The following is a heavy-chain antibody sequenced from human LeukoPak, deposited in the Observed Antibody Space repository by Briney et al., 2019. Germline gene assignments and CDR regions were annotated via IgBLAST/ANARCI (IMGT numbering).Heavy chain of an antibody. D-gene: IGHD2-21*02. CDR2: IYYSGST. CDR3: ARGQVTNFDY. CDR1: GGSISSSSYY. J-gene: IGHJ4*02. Sequence: SETLSLTCTVSGGSISSSSYYWSWIRQPPGKGLEWIGYIYYSGSTNYNPSLKSRVTISVDTSKNQSSLKLSSVTAADTAVYYCARGQVTNFDYWGQGTLVTVSS. V-gene: IGHV4-61*01.